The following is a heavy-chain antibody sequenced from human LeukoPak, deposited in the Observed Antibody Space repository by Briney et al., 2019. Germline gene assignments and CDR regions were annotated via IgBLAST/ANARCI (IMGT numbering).Heavy chain of an antibody. CDR2: TYYRSKWYN. V-gene: IGHV6-1*01. D-gene: IGHD6-19*01. J-gene: IGHJ6*02. CDR1: GDSVSSNSAA. Sequence: SQTLSLTCAISGDSVSSNSAAWNWIRQSPSRGLEWLGRTYYRSKWYNDYAVSVKSRITINPDTSKNQFSLQLNSATPEDTAVYYCARDSLTYSSGWYYYYYGMDVWGQGATVTVSS. CDR3: ARDSLTYSSGWYYYYYGMDV.